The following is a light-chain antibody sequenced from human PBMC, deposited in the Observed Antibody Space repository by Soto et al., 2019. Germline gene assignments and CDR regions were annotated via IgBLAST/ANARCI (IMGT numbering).Light chain of an antibody. CDR3: QQANSLPLT. J-gene: IGKJ4*01. Sequence: DIQMTQSPFTGSASVGDRVTITCRPSQSISSWLVWYQQKPGKAPKLLISAASSLQSGVPSRFSGSGSGTDFTLTISSLQPEDFASYYCQQANSLPLTFGGGTKVDIK. CDR1: QSISSW. CDR2: AAS. V-gene: IGKV1-12*01.